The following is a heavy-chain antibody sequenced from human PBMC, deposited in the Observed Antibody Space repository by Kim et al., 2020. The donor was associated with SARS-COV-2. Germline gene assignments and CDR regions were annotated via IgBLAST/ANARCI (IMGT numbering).Heavy chain of an antibody. CDR2: ISYDGSNK. J-gene: IGHJ6*02. Sequence: GGSLRLSCAASGFTFSSYAMHWVRQAPGKGLEWVAVISYDGSNKYYADSVKGRFTISRDNSKNTLYLQMNSLRAEDTAVYYCARDPMTVAGTGGGYYYYGMDVWGQGTTVTVSS. V-gene: IGHV3-30*04. CDR3: ARDPMTVAGTGGGYYYYGMDV. D-gene: IGHD6-19*01. CDR1: GFTFSSYA.